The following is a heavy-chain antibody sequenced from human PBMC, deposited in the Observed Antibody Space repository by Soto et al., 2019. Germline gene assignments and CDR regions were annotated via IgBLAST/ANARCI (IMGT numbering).Heavy chain of an antibody. V-gene: IGHV3-33*01. D-gene: IGHD6-13*01. CDR2: IWFDGSSQ. J-gene: IGHJ6*03. CDR3: ARDRLQQLGRPYAYYYMDV. Sequence: QVQLVESGGGVVQPGRSLRLSCASSGFTFSRYGMHWVRQAPGKGLEWVGVIWFDGSSQFYAESVKGRFTFSRDNSKNTLYLQMNSLRAEDTAVYYCARDRLQQLGRPYAYYYMDVWGKGTTVTVSS. CDR1: GFTFSRYG.